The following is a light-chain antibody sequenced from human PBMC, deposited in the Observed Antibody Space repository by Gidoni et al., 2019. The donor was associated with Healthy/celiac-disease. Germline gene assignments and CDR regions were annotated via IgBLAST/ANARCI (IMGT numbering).Light chain of an antibody. V-gene: IGKV1-13*02. J-gene: IGKJ4*01. Sequence: AIQLTQSPSSLSASVGDRVTITCRASQGISSALAWYQQKPGKAPKLLIYDASSLESVVPSRFSGSGSGTDFTLTISSLQPEDFATYYCQQFNSYLPALPFGGGTKVEIK. CDR1: QGISSA. CDR2: DAS. CDR3: QQFNSYLPALP.